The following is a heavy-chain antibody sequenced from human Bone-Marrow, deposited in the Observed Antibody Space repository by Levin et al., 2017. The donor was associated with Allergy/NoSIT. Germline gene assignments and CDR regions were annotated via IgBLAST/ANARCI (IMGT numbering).Heavy chain of an antibody. Sequence: ETLSLTCVASGFPFSSYAMSWVRQAPGKGLEWVSGISGSGGTKTNYAESVKGRFIISRDNSKATLFLQMDSLTADDTALYFCATGAGQTYFDHWGQGTVVAVSS. J-gene: IGHJ4*02. D-gene: IGHD1-14*01. CDR3: ATGAGQTYFDH. CDR1: GFPFSSYA. CDR2: ISGSGGTKT. V-gene: IGHV3-23*01.